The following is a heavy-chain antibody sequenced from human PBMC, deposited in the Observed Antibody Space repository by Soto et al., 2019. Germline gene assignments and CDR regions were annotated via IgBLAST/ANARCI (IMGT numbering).Heavy chain of an antibody. Sequence: QVQLVQSGAEVKKPGSSVKVSCKASGGTFSSYAISWVRQAPGQGLEWMGGIIPIFGTANYAQKFQGRVTIAADDSRGPASMDLSSRGSEDTAVYYCARVGIAARGYHGLDYWGQGTLVTVSS. V-gene: IGHV1-69*12. CDR1: GGTFSSYA. CDR3: ARVGIAARGYHGLDY. J-gene: IGHJ4*02. D-gene: IGHD6-6*01. CDR2: IIPIFGTA.